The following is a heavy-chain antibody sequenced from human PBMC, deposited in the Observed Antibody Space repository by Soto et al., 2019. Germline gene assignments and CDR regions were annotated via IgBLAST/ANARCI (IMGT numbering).Heavy chain of an antibody. CDR1: GGSFSGYY. CDR3: ARGRRASSSWYSLLDVRLTNWFDP. V-gene: IGHV4-34*01. D-gene: IGHD6-13*01. Sequence: SETLSLTCAVYGGSFSGYYWSWIRQPPGKGLEWIGEINHSGSTNYNPSLKSRVTISVDTSKNQFSLKLSSVTAADTAVYYCARGRRASSSWYSLLDVRLTNWFDPWGQGTLVTVSS. J-gene: IGHJ5*02. CDR2: INHSGST.